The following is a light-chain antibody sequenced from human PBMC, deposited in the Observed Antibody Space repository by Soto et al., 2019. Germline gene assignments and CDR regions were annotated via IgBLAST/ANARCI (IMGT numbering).Light chain of an antibody. CDR3: SSYTSSSTGV. CDR1: SSDVGGYNY. CDR2: EVS. Sequence: QSALTQPASVSGSPGQSITISCTGTSSDVGGYNYVSWYQQHPGKAPKLMIYEVSNRPSGVSNRFSGSKSGNTASLTVFGLQAEDGADYYCSSYTSSSTGVFGGGTKVTVL. J-gene: IGLJ3*02. V-gene: IGLV2-14*01.